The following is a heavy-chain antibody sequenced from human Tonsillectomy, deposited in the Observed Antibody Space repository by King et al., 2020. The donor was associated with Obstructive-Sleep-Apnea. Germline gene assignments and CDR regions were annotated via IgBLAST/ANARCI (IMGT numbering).Heavy chain of an antibody. D-gene: IGHD3-9*01. V-gene: IGHV4-39*07. CDR3: ASGDYDILTGSLYYYGMDV. CDR1: GGSISSSSYY. CDR2: IYFSGST. J-gene: IGHJ6*02. Sequence: QLQESGPGLVKPSETLSLTCTVSGGSISSSSYYWGWIRQPPGKGLEWIGSIYFSGSTYYNPSLKSRVTISLDTSKNQFSLKLGSVTAADTAVYYCASGDYDILTGSLYYYGMDVWGQGTTVTVSS.